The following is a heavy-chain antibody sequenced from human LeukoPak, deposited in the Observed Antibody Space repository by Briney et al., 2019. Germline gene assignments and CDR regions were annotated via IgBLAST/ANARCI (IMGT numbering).Heavy chain of an antibody. D-gene: IGHD3-16*01. CDR3: TGGLQYFHD. Sequence: GGSLTLSCAASGFIFSSYEMNWVRQAPGKGLEWVSSISISSAYIYYADPVKGRFTISSDNAKNSLYLHMNSPRAGDTAVYYCTGGLQYFHDWGQGSQVSVSS. V-gene: IGHV3-21*01. CDR2: ISISSAYI. J-gene: IGHJ4*02. CDR1: GFIFSSYE.